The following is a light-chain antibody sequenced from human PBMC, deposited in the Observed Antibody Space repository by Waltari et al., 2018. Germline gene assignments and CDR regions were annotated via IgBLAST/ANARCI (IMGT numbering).Light chain of an antibody. J-gene: IGKJ5*01. CDR2: DVS. V-gene: IGKV3-11*01. CDR3: QQHNNRPPVT. Sequence: EIVLTQSPAALSLSPGERATLSCRVSQSVNNDLAWYQQQPSRAPRLLVYDVSNRANGIPARFSGSGSGTDFALTISCQEPEDFAVYYCQQHNNRPPVTFGQGTPLEIQ. CDR1: QSVNND.